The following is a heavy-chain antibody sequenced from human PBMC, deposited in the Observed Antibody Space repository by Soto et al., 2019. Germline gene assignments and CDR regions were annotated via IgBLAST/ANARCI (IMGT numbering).Heavy chain of an antibody. J-gene: IGHJ4*02. V-gene: IGHV3-74*01. Sequence: EVQLVESGGGLVQPGEPLRLACAASGFSIRKYWMHWVRQAPGKGPVWVSYISGDGTTTDYAGSVKGRFTISRDNAKNTLFLQMDSLRVEDTAIYFCAIQDCTNDVCLEAAVTVGGALEYWGRGAQVTVSS. CDR3: AIQDCTNDVCLEAAVTVGGALEY. D-gene: IGHD2-8*01. CDR2: ISGDGTTT. CDR1: GFSIRKYW.